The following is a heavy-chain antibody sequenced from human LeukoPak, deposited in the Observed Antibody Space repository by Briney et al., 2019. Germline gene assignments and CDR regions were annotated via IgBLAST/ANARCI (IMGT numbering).Heavy chain of an antibody. D-gene: IGHD1-26*01. CDR3: ARGIVGATLAEYFQH. CDR2: IYYSGST. CDR1: GGSISSSSYY. V-gene: IGHV4-39*07. J-gene: IGHJ1*01. Sequence: PSETLSLTCTVSGGSISSSSYYWGWIRQPPGKGLEWIGSIYYSGSTYYNPSLKSRVTISVDTSKNQFSLKLSSVTAADTAVYYCARGIVGATLAEYFQHWGQGTLVTVSS.